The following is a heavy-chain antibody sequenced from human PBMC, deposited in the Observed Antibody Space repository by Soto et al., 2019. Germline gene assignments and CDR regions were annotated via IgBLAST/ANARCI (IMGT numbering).Heavy chain of an antibody. J-gene: IGHJ4*02. D-gene: IGHD1-1*01. CDR3: ARDNNWSYDY. Sequence: QPGGSLRLSCAASGFTFGSYWMSWVRQAPGKGLVWVSHISPDGSSTRDADSVQGRFINSRDNARSTLYLQMHSLRAEDTAVYYCARDNNWSYDYWGQGILVTVSS. CDR1: GFTFGSYW. CDR2: ISPDGSST. V-gene: IGHV3-74*01.